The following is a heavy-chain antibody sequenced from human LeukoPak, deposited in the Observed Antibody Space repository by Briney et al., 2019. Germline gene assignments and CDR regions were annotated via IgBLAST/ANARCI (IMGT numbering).Heavy chain of an antibody. CDR2: ISGSGGST. D-gene: IGHD2-21*02. V-gene: IGHV3-23*01. J-gene: IGHJ5*02. CDR3: SLRAFWFDP. CDR1: GFTFSSYD. Sequence: GGSLRLSCAASGFTFSSYDMSWVRQAPGKGLEWVSAISGSGGSTHYADSVKGRFTISRDNSKNTLFLQMNSLRAEDTAVYYCSLRAFWFDPWGQGTLVSVSS.